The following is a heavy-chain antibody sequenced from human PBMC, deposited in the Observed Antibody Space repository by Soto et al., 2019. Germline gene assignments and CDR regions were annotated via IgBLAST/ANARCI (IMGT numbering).Heavy chain of an antibody. Sequence: QVQLQESGPGLVKPSQTLSLTCTVSGGSISSGGYYWSWIRQHPGKGLEWIGYIYYSGSTYYNPSLKSRVTRSVDTSKNQFSLKLSSVTAADTAVYYCARDYEAIGPFGAYYYYGMDVWGQGTTVTVSS. J-gene: IGHJ6*02. V-gene: IGHV4-31*03. CDR1: GGSISSGGYY. CDR3: ARDYEAIGPFGAYYYYGMDV. CDR2: IYYSGST. D-gene: IGHD3-16*01.